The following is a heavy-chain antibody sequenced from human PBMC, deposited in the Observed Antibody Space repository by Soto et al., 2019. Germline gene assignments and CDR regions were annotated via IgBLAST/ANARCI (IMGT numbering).Heavy chain of an antibody. J-gene: IGHJ4*02. Sequence: SETLSLTCTVSGGSISSYYWSWIRQPPGKGLEWIGYIYYSGSTNYNPSLKSRVTISVDTSKNQFSLKLSSVTAADTAVYYCARGGLAIDYYFDYWGQGTLVTVSS. CDR2: IYYSGST. D-gene: IGHD3-9*01. CDR3: ARGGLAIDYYFDY. CDR1: GGSISSYY. V-gene: IGHV4-59*08.